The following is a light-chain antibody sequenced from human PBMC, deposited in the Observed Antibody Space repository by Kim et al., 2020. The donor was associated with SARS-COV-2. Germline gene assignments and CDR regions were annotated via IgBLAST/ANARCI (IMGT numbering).Light chain of an antibody. CDR2: DVS. V-gene: IGLV2-14*04. J-gene: IGLJ3*02. CDR3: SSYTRSSTWV. Sequence: GLSITISCTGTSSDVGGYNYVSRYQQHPGTAPNLMIYDVSTRPSGVSNRFSGSKSGNTASLTISGLQAEDEADYYCSSYTRSSTWVFGGGTQLTVL. CDR1: SSDVGGYNY.